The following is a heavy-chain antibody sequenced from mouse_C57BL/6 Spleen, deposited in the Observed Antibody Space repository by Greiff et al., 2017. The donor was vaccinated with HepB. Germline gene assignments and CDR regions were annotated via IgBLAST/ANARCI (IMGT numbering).Heavy chain of an antibody. V-gene: IGHV1-69*01. J-gene: IGHJ3*01. CDR3: ARRDYGSSLAWFAY. D-gene: IGHD1-1*01. Sequence: QVQLQQPGAELVMPWASVKLSCKASGYTFTSYWMHWVKQRPGQGLEWIGEIDPSDSYTNYNQKFKGKSTWTVDKSSSTAYMQLSSLTSEDSAVYYWARRDYGSSLAWFAYWGQGTLVTVSA. CDR1: GYTFTSYW. CDR2: IDPSDSYT.